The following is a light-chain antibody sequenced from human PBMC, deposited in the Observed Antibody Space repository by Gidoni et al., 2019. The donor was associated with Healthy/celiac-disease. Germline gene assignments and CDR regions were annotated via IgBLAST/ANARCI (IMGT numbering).Light chain of an antibody. CDR2: GAS. J-gene: IGKJ1*01. CDR3: QQYRT. CDR1: QSVSSSY. V-gene: IGKV3-20*01. Sequence: EIVLTQSPGTLSLSPGERAPLSCRGSQSVSSSYLAWYQQKPGQAPRLLIYGASSRATGIPDRFSGSGSGTDFTLTISSLEPEDFAVYYCQQYRTFGQGTKVEIK.